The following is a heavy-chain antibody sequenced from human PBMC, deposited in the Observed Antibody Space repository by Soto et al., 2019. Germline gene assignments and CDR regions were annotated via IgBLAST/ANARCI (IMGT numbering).Heavy chain of an antibody. CDR2: IIPIFGTA. Sequence: SVKVSCKASGGTFSSYAISWVRQAPGQGLEWMGGIIPIFGTANYAQKFQGRVTITADESTSTAYMELSSLRSEDTAVYYCASLVQAHRRNNRFDPWGQGTLVTVSS. CDR1: GGTFSSYA. D-gene: IGHD1-1*01. CDR3: ASLVQAHRRNNRFDP. V-gene: IGHV1-69*13. J-gene: IGHJ5*02.